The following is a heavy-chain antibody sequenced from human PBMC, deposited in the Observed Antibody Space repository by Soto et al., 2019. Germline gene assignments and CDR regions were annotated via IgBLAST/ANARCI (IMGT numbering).Heavy chain of an antibody. Sequence: GGSLNLSRAPSGFPCSTYVMSWVRQAPGKGLDWVSSITSSGGGTYYADSVKGRFTVSRDNSKNTVYLQMNSLRDEDTAVYYCAKLTAAWGQGTLVTDSS. J-gene: IGHJ4*02. CDR3: AKLTAA. V-gene: IGHV3-23*01. CDR1: GFPCSTYV. CDR2: ITSSGGGT. D-gene: IGHD6-13*01.